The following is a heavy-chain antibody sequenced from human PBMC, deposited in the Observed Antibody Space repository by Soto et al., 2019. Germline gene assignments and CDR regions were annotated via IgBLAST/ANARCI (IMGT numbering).Heavy chain of an antibody. CDR1: GHTFTSYG. J-gene: IGHJ4*02. CDR3: ARAGGTPRGYSSGWYVPRDFYY. D-gene: IGHD6-19*01. V-gene: IGHV1-18*04. CDR2: ISAYNGNT. Sequence: ASVKVSCKASGHTFTSYGISWVRQAPGQGLEWMGWISAYNGNTNYAQKLQGRVTMTTDTSTSTAYMELRSLRSDDTAVYYCARAGGTPRGYSSGWYVPRDFYYWGQGTLVTVSS.